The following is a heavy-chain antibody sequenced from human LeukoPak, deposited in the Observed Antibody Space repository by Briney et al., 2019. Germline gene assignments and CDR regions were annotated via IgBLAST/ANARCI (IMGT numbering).Heavy chain of an antibody. V-gene: IGHV3-74*01. CDR1: GFTVTNNY. CDR2: INNGGSGT. Sequence: PGGSLRLSCAASGFTVTNNYMTWVRQTPGKGLVWVSRINNGGSGTSYADSVEGRFTISRDNAKNTLYLQMNSLRVEDTAVYYCTTSLGPLTEYWGQGTLVTVSS. J-gene: IGHJ4*02. D-gene: IGHD7-27*01. CDR3: TTSLGPLTEY.